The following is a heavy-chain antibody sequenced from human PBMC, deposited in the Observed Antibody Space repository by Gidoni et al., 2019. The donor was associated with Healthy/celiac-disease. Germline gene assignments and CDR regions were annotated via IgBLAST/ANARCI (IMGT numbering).Heavy chain of an antibody. CDR2: ISSSSSYI. CDR1: GFTFSSYS. J-gene: IGHJ6*04. CDR3: ARPLAAAGKGGGMDV. V-gene: IGHV3-21*01. Sequence: EVQLVESGGGLVKPGGSLSLSCAASGFTFSSYSMNWVRQAPGKGLEWVLSISSSSSYIYYADSVKGRFTISRDNAKNSLYLQMNSLRAEDTAVYYCARPLAAAGKGGGMDVWGKGTTVTVSS. D-gene: IGHD6-13*01.